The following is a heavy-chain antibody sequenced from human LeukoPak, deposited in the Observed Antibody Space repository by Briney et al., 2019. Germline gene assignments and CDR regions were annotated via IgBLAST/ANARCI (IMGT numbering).Heavy chain of an antibody. CDR2: ISAYNGNT. CDR3: ARDYYDSSGYSNWFDP. V-gene: IGHV1-18*01. J-gene: IGHJ5*02. D-gene: IGHD3-22*01. CDR1: GYTFTSYG. Sequence: ASVKVSCKSSGYTFTSYGISWVRQAPGQGLEWMGWISAYNGNTNYAQKLQGRVTMTTDTSTSTAYMELRSLRSDDTAVYYCARDYYDSSGYSNWFDPWGQGTLVTVSS.